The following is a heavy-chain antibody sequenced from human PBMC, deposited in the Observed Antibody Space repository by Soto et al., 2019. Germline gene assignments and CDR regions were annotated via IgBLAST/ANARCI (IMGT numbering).Heavy chain of an antibody. D-gene: IGHD3-22*01. CDR2: IIPMFGTA. CDR1: GDTFSSYA. V-gene: IGHV1-69*01. CDR3: ARVGPAHYYDSSGYYSPLDY. J-gene: IGHJ4*02. Sequence: QVQLVQSGAEVKKPGSSVKVSCKASGDTFSSYAIHWVRQAPGQGLEWMGGIIPMFGTANYAQKFKGRVTITAGESTSTVYMELSSLRSEDTAVYYCARVGPAHYYDSSGYYSPLDYWGQGTLVTVSS.